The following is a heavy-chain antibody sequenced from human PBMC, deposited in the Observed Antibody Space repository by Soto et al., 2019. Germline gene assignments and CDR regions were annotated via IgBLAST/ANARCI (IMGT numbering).Heavy chain of an antibody. CDR3: ARGGVPAAIHYGMDV. Sequence: SEPLSLPCAVYGGSLSGYYWSWNRQPPGKGLEWIGEINHSGSTNYNPSLKSRVTISVDTSKNQFSLKLSSVTAADTAVYYCARGGVPAAIHYGMDVWGQGTTVTVPS. J-gene: IGHJ6*02. CDR1: GGSLSGYY. V-gene: IGHV4-34*01. CDR2: INHSGST. D-gene: IGHD2-2*02.